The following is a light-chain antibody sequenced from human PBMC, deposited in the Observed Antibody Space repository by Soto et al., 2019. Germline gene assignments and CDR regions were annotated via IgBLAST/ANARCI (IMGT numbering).Light chain of an antibody. Sequence: DIVITQSPATLSFSPGERATLSCRASQSVSSNLAWYQQKPGQAPRLLIYGASTRATGIPARFSGSGSGTEFTLTISSLQSEDFAVYYCQQYNNWPPVTFGQGTKVDI. V-gene: IGKV3-15*01. CDR2: GAS. J-gene: IGKJ1*01. CDR3: QQYNNWPPVT. CDR1: QSVSSN.